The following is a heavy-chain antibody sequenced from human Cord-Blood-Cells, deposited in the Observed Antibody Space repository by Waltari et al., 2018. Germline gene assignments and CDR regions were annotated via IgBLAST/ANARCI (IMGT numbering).Heavy chain of an antibody. CDR2: ISWNSGSI. Sequence: EVQLVESGGGLVQPGRSLRLSCAASGFTFDDYAMHWVRQAPGKGLEWGSGISWNSGSIGYADSVKGRFTISRDNAKNSLYLQMNSLRAEDTALYYCAKDMVDQSIAARRGSWSYYYYYGMDVWGQGTTVTVSS. D-gene: IGHD6-6*01. CDR1: GFTFDDYA. J-gene: IGHJ6*02. CDR3: AKDMVDQSIAARRGSWSYYYYYGMDV. V-gene: IGHV3-9*01.